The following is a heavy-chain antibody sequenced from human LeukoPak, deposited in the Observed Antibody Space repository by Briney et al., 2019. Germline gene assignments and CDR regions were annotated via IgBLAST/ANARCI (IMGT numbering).Heavy chain of an antibody. CDR2: IKPNSGDT. Sequence: ASVKVCCNAAGYTFTDSQMDWVRQGPGQGLEWMGRIKPNSGDTYYPQKFKGRVTMTGATSISTAFLELSGLRSDDTAVYYCARDHILGDWGQGTLVTVSS. D-gene: IGHD3-16*01. V-gene: IGHV1-2*06. J-gene: IGHJ4*02. CDR3: ARDHILGD. CDR1: GYTFTDSQ.